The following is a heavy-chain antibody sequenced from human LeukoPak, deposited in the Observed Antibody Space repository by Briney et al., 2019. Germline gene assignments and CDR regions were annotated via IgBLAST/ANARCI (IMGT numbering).Heavy chain of an antibody. Sequence: GASVKVSCKASGYTFTSYGISWVRQAPGQGLEWMGWISAYNGNTNYAQKLQGRVTMTTDTSTSTAYMELRSLRSDDTAVYYCAREPHRIAVAGTGDYWGQGTLVTVSS. CDR2: ISAYNGNT. D-gene: IGHD6-19*01. V-gene: IGHV1-18*01. J-gene: IGHJ4*02. CDR3: AREPHRIAVAGTGDY. CDR1: GYTFTSYG.